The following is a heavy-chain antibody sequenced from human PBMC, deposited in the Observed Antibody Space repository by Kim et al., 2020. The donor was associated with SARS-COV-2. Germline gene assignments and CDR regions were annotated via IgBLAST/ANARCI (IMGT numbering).Heavy chain of an antibody. D-gene: IGHD2-15*01. V-gene: IGHV4-4*02. CDR3: ARESPNKSRDCSGGPCYGMDV. CDR1: GGSISSSNW. CDR2: IYHSGST. J-gene: IGHJ6*02. Sequence: SETLSLTCAVSGGSISSSNWWSWVRQPPGKGLEWIGEIYHSGSTNYNPSLKSRVTISVDKSKNQFSLKLSSVTAADTAVYYCARESPNKSRDCSGGPCYGMDVWGQGTTVTVSS.